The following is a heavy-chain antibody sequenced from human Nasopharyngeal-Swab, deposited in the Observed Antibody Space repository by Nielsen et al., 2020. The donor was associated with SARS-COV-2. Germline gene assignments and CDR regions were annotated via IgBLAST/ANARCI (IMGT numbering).Heavy chain of an antibody. CDR3: VRDQAMARPNWFDP. CDR1: GYTFTRYA. J-gene: IGHJ5*02. D-gene: IGHD5-18*01. CDR2: IATPTGHP. V-gene: IGHV7-4-1*02. Sequence: ASVKVSCKAFGYTFTRYAINWLRQAPGQGPEWMGWIATPTGHPTYAQGFTGRFVFSLDTSVATAYLHINSLKTEDTAIYYCVRDQAMARPNWFDPWGQGTLVTVSS.